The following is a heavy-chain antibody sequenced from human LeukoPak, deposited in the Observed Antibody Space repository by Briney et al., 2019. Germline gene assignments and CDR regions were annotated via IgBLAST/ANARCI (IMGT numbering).Heavy chain of an antibody. D-gene: IGHD6-19*01. Sequence: ASVKVSCKASGYTFTGYYMHWVRQAPGQGLEWMGWINPNSGGTNYAQKFQGWVTMTRDTSISSAYMELSRLRSDDTAVYYCARGRSSGWYPNWFDPWGQGTLVTVSS. CDR2: INPNSGGT. J-gene: IGHJ5*02. CDR1: GYTFTGYY. CDR3: ARGRSSGWYPNWFDP. V-gene: IGHV1-2*04.